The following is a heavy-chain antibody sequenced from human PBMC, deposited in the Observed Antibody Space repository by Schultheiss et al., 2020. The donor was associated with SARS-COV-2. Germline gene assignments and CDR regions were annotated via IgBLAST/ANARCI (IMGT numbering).Heavy chain of an antibody. V-gene: IGHV3-23*01. Sequence: GGSLRLSCAASGFTFSSYAMSWVRQAPGKGLEWVSAISGSGGSTYYADSVKGRFTISRDNSKNTLYLQMNSLRAEDTAVYYCARDPSYYGGNSFPFDYWGQGTLVTVSS. J-gene: IGHJ4*02. D-gene: IGHD4-23*01. CDR2: ISGSGGST. CDR3: ARDPSYYGGNSFPFDY. CDR1: GFTFSSYA.